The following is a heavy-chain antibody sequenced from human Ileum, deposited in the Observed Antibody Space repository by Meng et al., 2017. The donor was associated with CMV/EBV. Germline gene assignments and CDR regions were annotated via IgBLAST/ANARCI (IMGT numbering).Heavy chain of an antibody. CDR1: GYTFTSYD. CDR2: ISAYNGNT. D-gene: IGHD6-19*01. V-gene: IGHV1-18*01. Sequence: ASVKVSCKASGYTFTSYDISWVRQAPGQGLEWMGWISAYNGNTNYAQKLQGRVTMTTDTSTSTAYMELRSLRSDDTAVYYCARVPNFSGRYSSVLNRNDYWGQGTLVTVSS. CDR3: ARVPNFSGRYSSVLNRNDY. J-gene: IGHJ4*02.